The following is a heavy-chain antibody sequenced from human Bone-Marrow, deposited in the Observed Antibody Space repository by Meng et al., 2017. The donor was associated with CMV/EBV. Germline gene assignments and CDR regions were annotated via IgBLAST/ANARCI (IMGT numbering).Heavy chain of an antibody. V-gene: IGHV4-39*01. CDR2: IYYSGST. CDR3: ARQVRIKAAAFDI. D-gene: IGHD2-15*01. CDR1: GGSISSSSYY. J-gene: IGHJ3*02. Sequence: SETLSLTCTVSGGSISSSSYYWGWIRQPPGKGLEWIGSIYYSGSTYYNPSLKSRVTISVDTSKNQFSLKLSSVTAADTAVYYCARQVRIKAAAFDIWGQGTMVTVPS.